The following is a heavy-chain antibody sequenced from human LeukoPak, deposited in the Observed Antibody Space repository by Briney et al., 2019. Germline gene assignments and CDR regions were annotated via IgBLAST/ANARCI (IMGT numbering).Heavy chain of an antibody. V-gene: IGHV4-34*01. CDR1: GGSFSGYY. CDR3: ARGTVYSGYDRLGPPHAFDI. CDR2: TNHSGST. Sequence: KPSETLSLTCAVYGGSFSGYYWSWIRQPPGKGLEWIGETNHSGSTNYNPSLKSRVTISVDTSKNQFSLKLSSVTAADTAVYYCARGTVYSGYDRLGPPHAFDIWGQGTMVTVSS. J-gene: IGHJ3*02. D-gene: IGHD5-12*01.